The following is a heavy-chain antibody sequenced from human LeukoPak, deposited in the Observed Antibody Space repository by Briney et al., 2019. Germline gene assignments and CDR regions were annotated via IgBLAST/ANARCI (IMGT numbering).Heavy chain of an antibody. J-gene: IGHJ4*02. CDR2: ISSSGSTI. V-gene: IGHV3-48*03. Sequence: PGGSLRLSCAASGFTFSSYEMNWVRQAPGKGLEWVSYISSSGSTIYYADSVKGRFTISRDNAKNSLYLQMNRLRAEDTAVYYCARDSVAGTFDYWGQGTLVTVSS. D-gene: IGHD6-19*01. CDR3: ARDSVAGTFDY. CDR1: GFTFSSYE.